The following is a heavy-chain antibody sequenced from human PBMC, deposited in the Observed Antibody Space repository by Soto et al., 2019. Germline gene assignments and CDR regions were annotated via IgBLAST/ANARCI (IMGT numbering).Heavy chain of an antibody. CDR3: ARDLQMATIRGGDY. CDR1: GFTFNTYS. V-gene: IGHV3-21*02. D-gene: IGHD5-12*01. J-gene: IGHJ4*02. Sequence: EVQLVESGGGLVKPWGSLGLSCTASGFTFNTYSMNWVRQAPGRGLEWVSSISSSTTHILYADSVKGRFTISRDNGKNSLYLQMNSLRAEDTAVYYCARDLQMATIRGGDYWGQGTQVTVSS. CDR2: ISSSTTHI.